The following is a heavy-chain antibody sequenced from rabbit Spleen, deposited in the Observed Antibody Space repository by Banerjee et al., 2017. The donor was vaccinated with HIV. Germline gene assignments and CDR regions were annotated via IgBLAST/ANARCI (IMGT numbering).Heavy chain of an antibody. J-gene: IGHJ4*01. Sequence: QLKESGGGLVQPGGSLKLSCKVSGFDFSSYYMTWVRQAPGKGLEWTGYIDPVFGNTAYASWVNGRFTISSDNAQNTVDLQMNSLTAADTATYFCARDQGDYTDDGAGNINLWGQGTLVTVS. CDR3: ARDQGDYTDDGAGNINL. CDR1: GFDFSSYY. D-gene: IGHD4-2*01. V-gene: IGHV1S7*01. CDR2: IDPVFGNT.